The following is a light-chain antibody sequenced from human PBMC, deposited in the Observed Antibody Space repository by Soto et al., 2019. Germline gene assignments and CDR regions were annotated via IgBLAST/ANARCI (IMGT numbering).Light chain of an antibody. CDR2: YDS. Sequence: SYELTQPPSVSVAPGKTARITCGGNNIGSKSVHWYQQKPGQAHVLVIYYDSDRHSGIPERFSGSNSGNTATLTISRVEAGDEADNYCQVWDSSSDHVVFGGGTKLTVL. CDR3: QVWDSSSDHVV. J-gene: IGLJ2*01. CDR1: NIGSKS. V-gene: IGLV3-21*04.